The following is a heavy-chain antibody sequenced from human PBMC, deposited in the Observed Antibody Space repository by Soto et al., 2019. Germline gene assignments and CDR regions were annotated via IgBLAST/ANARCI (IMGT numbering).Heavy chain of an antibody. D-gene: IGHD2-2*01. Sequence: VVSLRLSCATSGFTFSTYAMHWVRQAPGKGLEWVAVISFDGSIQYYAESVKGRFTITRDNSKNTMYLQMNSLRAEDTAVFYCAIDVALPGNSKIDYWGQGTLVTVS. CDR2: ISFDGSIQ. V-gene: IGHV3-30-3*01. J-gene: IGHJ4*02. CDR1: GFTFSTYA. CDR3: AIDVALPGNSKIDY.